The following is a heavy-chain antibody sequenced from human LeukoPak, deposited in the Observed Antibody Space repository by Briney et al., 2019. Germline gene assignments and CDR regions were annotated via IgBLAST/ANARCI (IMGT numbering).Heavy chain of an antibody. V-gene: IGHV5-51*01. CDR2: IYPDDSDI. J-gene: IGHJ6*03. CDR1: GYNFTNYW. CDR3: ARQVTSYYYYMDV. Sequence: GESLKISCQGAGYNFTNYWIGWVRQLPGKGLEWVGIIYPDDSDITYSPAFQGQVTISADKSISTAYLQWSSLKASDTAMYYCARQVTSYYYYMDVWGKGTTVTVSS. D-gene: IGHD2-21*02.